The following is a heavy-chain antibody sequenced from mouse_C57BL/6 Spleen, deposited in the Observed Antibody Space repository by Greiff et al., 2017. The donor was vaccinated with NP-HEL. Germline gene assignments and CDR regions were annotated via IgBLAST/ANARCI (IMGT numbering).Heavy chain of an antibody. V-gene: IGHV1-7*01. D-gene: IGHD3-1*01. CDR2: INPSSGYT. Sequence: QVQLKQSGAELAKPGASVKLSCKASGYTFTSYWMHWVKQRPGPGLEWIGYINPSSGYTKYNQKFKDKATLTADKSSSTAYMQLSRLTYEDSAVYDSARSGTSRVYYVDYWGQGTTLTVSS. J-gene: IGHJ2*01. CDR1: GYTFTSYW. CDR3: ARSGTSRVYYVDY.